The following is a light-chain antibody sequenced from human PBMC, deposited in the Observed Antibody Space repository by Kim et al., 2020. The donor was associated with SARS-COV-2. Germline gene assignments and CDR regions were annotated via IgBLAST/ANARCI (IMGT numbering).Light chain of an antibody. CDR2: GAY. J-gene: IGKJ4*01. CDR1: QSVSSSY. Sequence: EIVLTQSPGTLSVSPGESATLSCRASQSVSSSYFAWYQHKPVQARTVLIYGAYSRAPGIPDRVSGSGAGTDFTLTISRLGREDFAVYQCQQYGISPLSFGGGSKGEIK. CDR3: QQYGISPLS. V-gene: IGKV3-20*01.